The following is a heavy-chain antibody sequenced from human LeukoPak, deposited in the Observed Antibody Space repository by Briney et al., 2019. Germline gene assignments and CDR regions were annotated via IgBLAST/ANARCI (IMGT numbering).Heavy chain of an antibody. CDR2: INHSGST. D-gene: IGHD6-13*01. Sequence: SETLSLTCAVYGGSFSGYYWSWIRQPPGKGLEWVGEINHSGSTNYNPSLKRRVTISVDTSKNQFSLKLSSVTAADTAVYYCARAITTSSSWYLSGRGYFDYWGQGTLVTVSS. V-gene: IGHV4-34*01. CDR1: GGSFSGYY. J-gene: IGHJ4*02. CDR3: ARAITTSSSWYLSGRGYFDY.